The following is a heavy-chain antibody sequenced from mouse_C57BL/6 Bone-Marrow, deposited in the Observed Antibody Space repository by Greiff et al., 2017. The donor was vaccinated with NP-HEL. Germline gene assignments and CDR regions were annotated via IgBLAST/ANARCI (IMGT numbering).Heavy chain of an antibody. J-gene: IGHJ4*01. Sequence: VKLQESGAELVKPGASVKISCKASGYAFSSYWMNWVKQRPGKGLEWIGQIYPGDGDTNSNGKFKGKATLTADKSSSTAYMQLSSLTSEDSAVYFCAKGYGNYEGAMDYWGQGTSVTVSS. D-gene: IGHD2-10*02. V-gene: IGHV1-80*01. CDR3: AKGYGNYEGAMDY. CDR1: GYAFSSYW. CDR2: IYPGDGDT.